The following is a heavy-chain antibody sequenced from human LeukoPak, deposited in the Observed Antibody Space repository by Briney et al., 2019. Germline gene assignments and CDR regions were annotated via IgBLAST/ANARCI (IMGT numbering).Heavy chain of an antibody. CDR1: GYTFTGYY. CDR2: INPNSGGT. V-gene: IGHV1-2*02. Sequence: ASVKVSCKASGYTFTGYYMHWVRQAPGQGLEWMGWINPNSGGTNYAQKFQGRVTMTRDTSISTAYLQWSSLKASDTAMYYCVTWASYDSSGYSPLDYWGQGTLVTVSS. D-gene: IGHD3-22*01. CDR3: VTWASYDSSGYSPLDY. J-gene: IGHJ4*02.